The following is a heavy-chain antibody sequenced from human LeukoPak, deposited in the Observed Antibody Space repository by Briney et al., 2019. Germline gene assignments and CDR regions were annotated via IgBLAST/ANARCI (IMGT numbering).Heavy chain of an antibody. CDR2: INTYSGKT. V-gene: IGHV1-18*01. D-gene: IGHD6-13*01. Sequence: ASVKVSCKASGYTLNMLGISWVRQAPGLGLEWLGWINTYSGKTKIAENFQGRVSMTTDTSTSTAHMELTSLRSDDTAVYFCARDTPQHLKRFDLWGQGTLVTVSS. CDR1: GYTLNMLG. J-gene: IGHJ4*02. CDR3: ARDTPQHLKRFDL.